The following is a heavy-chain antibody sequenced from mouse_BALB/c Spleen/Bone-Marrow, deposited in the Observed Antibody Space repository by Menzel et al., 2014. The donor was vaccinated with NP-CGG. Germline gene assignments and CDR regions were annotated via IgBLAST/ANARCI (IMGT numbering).Heavy chain of an antibody. V-gene: IGHV14-3*02. J-gene: IGHJ3*01. D-gene: IGHD2-3*01. CDR2: IDPANGNT. CDR3: ARGWLLPF. CDR1: GFNIKDTY. Sequence: EVQGVESGAALVKPGASVKLSCTASGFNIKDTYMHRVKQRPEQGLEWIGRIDPANGNTKYDPKFQGKATITADTSSNTAYLQLSSLTSEDTAVYYCARGWLLPFWGQGTLVTVSA.